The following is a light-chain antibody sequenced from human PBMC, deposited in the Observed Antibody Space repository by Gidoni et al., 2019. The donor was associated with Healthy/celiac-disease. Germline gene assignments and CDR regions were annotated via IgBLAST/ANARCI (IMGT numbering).Light chain of an antibody. J-gene: IGKJ1*01. CDR3: QQYNNWPQT. CDR1: QSVSSN. Sequence: EIVLTQSPATLSVSPGARATLSCRASQSVSSNLAWYQQKPGQAPRLLLYGAATRATGIPARFSGSGSGTEFNLTIRSLQSEDVAVYYCQQYNNWPQTFGQGTKVEIK. CDR2: GAA. V-gene: IGKV3-15*01.